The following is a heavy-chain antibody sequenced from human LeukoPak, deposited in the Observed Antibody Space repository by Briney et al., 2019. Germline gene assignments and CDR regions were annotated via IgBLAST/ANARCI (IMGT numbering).Heavy chain of an antibody. CDR1: GYNLNTYH. V-gene: IGHV1-2*02. CDR3: STEDKYCTTPNCGAY. CDR2: IIPHSGGT. D-gene: IGHD2-8*01. J-gene: IGHJ4*02. Sequence: GASVRVSCKASGYNLNTYHMHWVRQAPGQDLEWMGFIIPHSGGTTYEQRFQGRVTMTRDMSIGTFYMELSSLRSDDTAVYYCSTEDKYCTTPNCGAYWGQGTLVTVSS.